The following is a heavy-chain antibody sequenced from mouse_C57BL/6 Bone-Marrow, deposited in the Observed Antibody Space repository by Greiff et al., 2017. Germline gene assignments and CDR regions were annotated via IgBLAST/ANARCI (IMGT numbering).Heavy chain of an antibody. J-gene: IGHJ3*01. D-gene: IGHD2-3*01. CDR2: INPNNGGT. Sequence: VQLQQSGPELVKPGASVKISCKASGYTFTDYYMNWVKQSHGKSLEWIGDINPNNGGTSYNQKFKGKATLTVDKSSSTAYMEPRSLTSEDSAVYYCASALYDGYPFAYWGQGTLVTVSA. V-gene: IGHV1-26*01. CDR1: GYTFTDYY. CDR3: ASALYDGYPFAY.